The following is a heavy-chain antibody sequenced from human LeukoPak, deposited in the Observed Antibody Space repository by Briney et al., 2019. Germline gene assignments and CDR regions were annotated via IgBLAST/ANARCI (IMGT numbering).Heavy chain of an antibody. D-gene: IGHD5-24*01. J-gene: IGHJ4*02. CDR1: GFTFSSTW. CDR2: IKQDGSEK. CDR3: AREADDGVYYFDY. Sequence: GGSLRLSCAASGFTFSSTWMSWVRQAPGKGLEWVANIKQDGSEKYYVDSVKGRFTISRDNAENSLYLQMNSLRAEDTAVYYCAREADDGVYYFDYWGQGTLVTVSS. V-gene: IGHV3-7*01.